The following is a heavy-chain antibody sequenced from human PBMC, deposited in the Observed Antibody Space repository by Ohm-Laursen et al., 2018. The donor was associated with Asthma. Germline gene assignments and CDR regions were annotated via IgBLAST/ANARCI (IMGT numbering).Heavy chain of an antibody. Sequence: SLRLSCTASGYTFSRYSIHWVRQAPGKGLEWVSAISGSGGSTYYADSVKGRFTLSRDNSRNTLFLQMNTLRPEDTAVYFCARGHGGIQRWLSYQCDNWGQGTLVTVPS. CDR3: ARGHGGIQRWLSYQCDN. V-gene: IGHV3-23*01. CDR1: GYTFSRYS. D-gene: IGHD5-18*01. CDR2: ISGSGGST. J-gene: IGHJ4*02.